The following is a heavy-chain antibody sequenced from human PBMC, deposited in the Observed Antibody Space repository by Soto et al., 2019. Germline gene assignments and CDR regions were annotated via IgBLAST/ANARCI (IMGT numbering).Heavy chain of an antibody. D-gene: IGHD3-10*01. V-gene: IGHV4-4*07. Sequence: SETLSLTCTVSGGSISSYYWSWIRQPAGKGLEWIGRIYTSGSTNYNPSLKSRVTMSVDTSKNQFSLKLSSVTAADTAVYYCARDSGLEWFGELFGYYYYYGMDVWGQGTTVT. CDR2: IYTSGST. CDR1: GGSISSYY. CDR3: ARDSGLEWFGELFGYYYYYGMDV. J-gene: IGHJ6*02.